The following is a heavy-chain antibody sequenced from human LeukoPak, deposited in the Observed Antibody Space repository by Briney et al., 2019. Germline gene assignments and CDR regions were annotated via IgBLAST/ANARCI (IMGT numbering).Heavy chain of an antibody. Sequence: PSPTPSPTCAVSGGSIRPYYWTWVRQPPGKGLEWLSYIYYSGDTTYNPSLKSRVTMSVDTSKNRLSLKLISVTAADTAGYYCARFVLEVIALRGVMVAFEIWGQGIMVSVSS. CDR3: ARFVLEVIALRGVMVAFEI. CDR1: GGSIRPYY. CDR2: IYYSGDT. V-gene: IGHV4-59*01. J-gene: IGHJ3*02. D-gene: IGHD2-21*01.